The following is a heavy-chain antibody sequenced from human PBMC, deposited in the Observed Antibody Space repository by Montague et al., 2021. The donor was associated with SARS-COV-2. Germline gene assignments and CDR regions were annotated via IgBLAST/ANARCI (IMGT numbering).Heavy chain of an antibody. CDR2: IYWDDDK. D-gene: IGHD3-10*01. V-gene: IGHV2-5*02. Sequence: PALVKPTQTLTLTCTFSGFSLSTDGVGVGWIRQPPGKALEWLALIYWDDDKRYRPGLQSRLTITKGTSENQVVLTMTNMDPVDTATYYCAHRDYSNSGRSSSAVFDYWGQGTLVTVSS. CDR3: AHRDYSNSGRSSSAVFDY. CDR1: GFSLSTDGVG. J-gene: IGHJ4*02.